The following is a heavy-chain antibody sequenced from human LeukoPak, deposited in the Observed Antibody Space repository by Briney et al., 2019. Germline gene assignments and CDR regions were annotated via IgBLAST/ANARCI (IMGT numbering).Heavy chain of an antibody. J-gene: IGHJ4*02. CDR1: VVTSRMDW. D-gene: IGHD2-15*01. Sequence: GGSLRLSCADSVVTSRMDWMHSGCQAPGKGLMWVSRISPDGSTTLYADSVKGRFTISRDNAKNTLYLQMNSLGAEDTAVYYCTIDLSCNRYNLCDYWSQGTLVTVSS. CDR3: TIDLSCNRYNLCDY. V-gene: IGHV3-74*03. CDR2: ISPDGSTT.